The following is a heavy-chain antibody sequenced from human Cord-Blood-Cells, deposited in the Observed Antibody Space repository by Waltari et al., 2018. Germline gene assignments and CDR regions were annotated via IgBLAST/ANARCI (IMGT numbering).Heavy chain of an antibody. CDR1: GFTSSSHA. CDR3: AKDGTAARRLFAFDI. D-gene: IGHD6-6*01. J-gene: IGHJ3*02. CDR2: ISGSGGST. V-gene: IGHV3-23*01. Sequence: EVQLLESGGGLVQPGGSLSPSCAASGFTSSSHAMSWVRQAPGKGLEWVPAISGSGGSTSYADSVKGRFTISRDNSKNTLYLQMNSLRAEDTAVYYCAKDGTAARRLFAFDIWGQGTMVTVSS.